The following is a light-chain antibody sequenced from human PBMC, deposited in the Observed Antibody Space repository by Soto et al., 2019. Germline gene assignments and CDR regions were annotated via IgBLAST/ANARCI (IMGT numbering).Light chain of an antibody. CDR1: QTISSW. Sequence: DIQMTNSPSTLSGSVGDRVTITCRASQTISSWLAWYQQKPGKAPKLLIYDASNLEAGVPSRFRGSGSGTDFTLTISSLQPEDFTTYYCQQCYSTPQTFGQGTKVDVK. V-gene: IGKV1-5*01. CDR2: DAS. CDR3: QQCYSTPQT. J-gene: IGKJ1*01.